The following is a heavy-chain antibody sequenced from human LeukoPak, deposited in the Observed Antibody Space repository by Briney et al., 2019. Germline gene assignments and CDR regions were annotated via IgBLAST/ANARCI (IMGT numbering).Heavy chain of an antibody. D-gene: IGHD1-26*01. CDR1: DDSIRSSSYY. CDR2: MYYSVTT. V-gene: IGHV4-39*07. Sequence: SETLSLTCTVSDDSIRSSSYYWGWIRQPPGKGLEWIGTMYYSVTTYYNPSLKSRVTISVDTSKNQFSLKLSSVTAADTAVYYCATPLGGATLWAPFDPWGQGTLVTVSS. J-gene: IGHJ5*02. CDR3: ATPLGGATLWAPFDP.